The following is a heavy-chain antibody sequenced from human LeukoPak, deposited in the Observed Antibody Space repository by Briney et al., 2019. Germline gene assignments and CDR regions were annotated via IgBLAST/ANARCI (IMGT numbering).Heavy chain of an antibody. CDR3: AKPELGYCSSTSCYNHDY. Sequence: GGSLRLSCAASGFIFSSYAMSWVRQAPGKGLEWVSAISGSGGSTYYADSVKGRFTISRDNSKNTLYLQMNSLRAEDTAVYYCAKPELGYCSSTSCYNHDYWGQGTLVTVSS. D-gene: IGHD2-2*01. V-gene: IGHV3-23*01. CDR1: GFIFSSYA. J-gene: IGHJ4*02. CDR2: ISGSGGST.